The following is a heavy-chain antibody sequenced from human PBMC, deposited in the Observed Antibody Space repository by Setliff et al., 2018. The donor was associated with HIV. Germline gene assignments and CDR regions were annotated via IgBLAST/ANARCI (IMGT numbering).Heavy chain of an antibody. CDR2: IQYDESNT. J-gene: IGHJ4*02. D-gene: IGHD3-16*01. CDR3: AKDYVENDY. CDR1: GLPFSSYG. Sequence: GSLRLSCVASGLPFSSYGFHWVRQVPGKGLEWVTFIQYDESNTYYADSVKGRFTISRDNSKNTLSLQMNSLRAEDTAVYYCAKDYVENDYWGQGTLVTVSS. V-gene: IGHV3-30*02.